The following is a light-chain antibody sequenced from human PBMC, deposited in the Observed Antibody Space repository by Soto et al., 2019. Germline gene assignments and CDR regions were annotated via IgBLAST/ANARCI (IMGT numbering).Light chain of an antibody. CDR3: CSYTRTSNHYF. V-gene: IGLV2-14*01. CDR2: EVR. Sequence: QSVLTQPASVSGSPGQSITISCTGTSSDIGGYDYVSWYQQRPGKAHKLMIYEVRYRPSGVSNRFSGSKSGNTASLTISGPQAEDEAVYYCCSYTRTSNHYFFGSGTKVTVL. CDR1: SSDIGGYDY. J-gene: IGLJ1*01.